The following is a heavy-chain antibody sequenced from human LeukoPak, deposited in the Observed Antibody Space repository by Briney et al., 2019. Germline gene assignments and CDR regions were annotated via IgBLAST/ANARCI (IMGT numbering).Heavy chain of an antibody. CDR2: MHPNSGDT. CDR3: ARGRLNGNVDF. D-gene: IGHD1-20*01. CDR1: GYTFTGYD. J-gene: IGHJ4*02. V-gene: IGHV1-8*01. Sequence: ASVKVSCKTSGYTFTGYDINWVRQAAGQGFEWMGCMHPNSGDTGYAHNLQARITITRDSSTATVFMELSSLRSEDTAMYYCARGRLNGNVDFWGQGTLDTVSS.